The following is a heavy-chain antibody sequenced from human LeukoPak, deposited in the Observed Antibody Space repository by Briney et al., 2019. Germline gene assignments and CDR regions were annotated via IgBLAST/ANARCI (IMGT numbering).Heavy chain of an antibody. V-gene: IGHV3-21*01. CDR2: ISSSSSYI. J-gene: IGHJ4*02. CDR1: GFTFSSYS. CDR3: AKSIAVAGFAGGRTFDY. D-gene: IGHD6-19*01. Sequence: PGGSLRLSCAASGFTFSSYSMNWVRQAPGKGLEWVSSISSSSSYIYYADSVKGRFTISRDNAKNSLYLQMNSLRAEDTAVYYCAKSIAVAGFAGGRTFDYWGQGTLVTVSS.